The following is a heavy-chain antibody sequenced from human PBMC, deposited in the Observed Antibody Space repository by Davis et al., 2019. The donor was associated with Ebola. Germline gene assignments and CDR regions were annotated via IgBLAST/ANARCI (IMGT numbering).Heavy chain of an antibody. CDR1: GLTFSSNA. CDR3: AKDTVVEKSTIPNWCDP. Sequence: GESLKISCVASGLTFSSNAMTWVRQAPGKGLEWVSTISGSGDNTYYADSVKGRFTISRDNSKNTVFLQMNSLRAEDTAVYYCAKDTVVEKSTIPNWCDPWGQGTLVTVSS. CDR2: ISGSGDNT. D-gene: IGHD5-24*01. V-gene: IGHV3-23*01. J-gene: IGHJ5*02.